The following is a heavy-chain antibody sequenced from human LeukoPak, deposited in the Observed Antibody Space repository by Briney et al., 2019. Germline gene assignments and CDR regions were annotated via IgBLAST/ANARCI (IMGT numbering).Heavy chain of an antibody. CDR3: ARVKRGWFGDLLRPYYYMDV. J-gene: IGHJ6*03. V-gene: IGHV1-18*01. CDR1: GYTFTSYG. CDR2: ISAYNGNT. D-gene: IGHD3-10*01. Sequence: GASVTVSCKASGYTFTSYGISWVRQAPGQGLEWMGWISAYNGNTNYAQKLQGRVTMTTDTSTSTAYMELRSLRSDDTAVYYCARVKRGWFGDLLRPYYYMDVWGKGTTVTVSS.